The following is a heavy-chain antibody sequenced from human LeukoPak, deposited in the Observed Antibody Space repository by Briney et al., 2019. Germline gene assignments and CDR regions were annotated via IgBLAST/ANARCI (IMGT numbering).Heavy chain of an antibody. J-gene: IGHJ3*02. CDR1: GFTFSSYA. D-gene: IGHD3-22*01. CDR2: IRNNGGST. CDR3: ARDVVVKAHDAFDI. Sequence: GGSLRLSCAASGFTFSSYAMSWVRQAPGKGLEWVSGIRNNGGSTNYADSVKGRFTISRDNSKNTLYLQMNSLRAEDTAVYYCARDVVVKAHDAFDIWGQGTMVTVSS. V-gene: IGHV3-23*01.